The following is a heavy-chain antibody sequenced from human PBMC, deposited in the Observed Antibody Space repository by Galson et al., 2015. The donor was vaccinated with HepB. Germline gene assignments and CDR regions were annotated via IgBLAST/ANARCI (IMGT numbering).Heavy chain of an antibody. CDR1: GFTFSSYA. V-gene: IGHV3-30-3*01. D-gene: IGHD6-13*01. CDR2: ISYDGSIK. J-gene: IGHJ4*02. CDR3: ARDLWSAAGFPGI. Sequence: SLRLSCAASGFTFSSYAMHWVRQAPGKGLEWAAVISYDGSIKHYGDSVKGRPTISRDNSKNTLYVQMNSLRAEDTAVYYCARDLWSAAGFPGIWGQGTLVTVSS.